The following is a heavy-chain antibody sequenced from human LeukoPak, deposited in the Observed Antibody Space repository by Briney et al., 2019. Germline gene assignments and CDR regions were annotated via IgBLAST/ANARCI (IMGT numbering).Heavy chain of an antibody. J-gene: IGHJ6*03. CDR3: ARAPLINFYYHYYMDV. CDR2: INWNGDST. Sequence: GGSLRLSCAASGFIFDDYGMSWVRKAPGKGLELVSDINWNGDSTRYADSVRGRFTISRDNAKNSLYLQMNSLRDEDTALYYCARAPLINFYYHYYMDVWGKGTTVTVSS. CDR1: GFIFDDYG. D-gene: IGHD3-16*01. V-gene: IGHV3-20*04.